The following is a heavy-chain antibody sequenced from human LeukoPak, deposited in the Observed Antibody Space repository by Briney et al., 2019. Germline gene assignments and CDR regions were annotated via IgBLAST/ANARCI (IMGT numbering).Heavy chain of an antibody. Sequence: TGGSLRLSCAASGFSFSDSPMLWVRQASGKGLEWVGRVRDRANSYATGYAASVEGRFTISRDDSENTAYLQMNSLIIEDTAVYYCTRQRPQTGTFDYWGQGVLVTVSS. CDR2: VRDRANSYAT. D-gene: IGHD3-9*01. CDR3: TRQRPQTGTFDY. V-gene: IGHV3-73*01. J-gene: IGHJ4*02. CDR1: GFSFSDSP.